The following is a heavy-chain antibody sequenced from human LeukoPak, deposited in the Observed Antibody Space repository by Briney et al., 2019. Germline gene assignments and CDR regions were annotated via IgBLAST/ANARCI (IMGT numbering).Heavy chain of an antibody. D-gene: IGHD4-17*01. J-gene: IGHJ4*02. Sequence: GGSLRLSCEASGFTFRSHAMSWVRQAPGKGLEWVSSINGGKGSSTYYADSVKGRFTISRDNSKNTLYLQMNSLRAEDTAVYYCANLDAGDYGDYPMDYWGQGTLVTVSS. CDR2: INGGKGSST. CDR1: GFTFRSHA. V-gene: IGHV3-23*01. CDR3: ANLDAGDYGDYPMDY.